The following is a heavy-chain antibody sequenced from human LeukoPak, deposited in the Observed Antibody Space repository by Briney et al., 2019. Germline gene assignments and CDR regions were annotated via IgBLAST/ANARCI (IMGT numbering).Heavy chain of an antibody. V-gene: IGHV4-34*01. J-gene: IGHJ4*02. CDR3: ASRYSSSWSPAYALNY. CDR1: GGSFSGYY. CDR2: INHSGST. Sequence: SETLSLTCAVYGGSFSGYYWSWLRQPPGKGLEWIGEINHSGSTNYNPSLKSRVTISVDTSKNQFSLKLSSVTAADTAVYYCASRYSSSWSPAYALNYWGQGTLVTVSS. D-gene: IGHD6-13*01.